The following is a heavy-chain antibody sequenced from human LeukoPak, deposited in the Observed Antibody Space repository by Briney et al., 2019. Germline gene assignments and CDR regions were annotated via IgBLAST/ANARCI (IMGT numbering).Heavy chain of an antibody. D-gene: IGHD1-20*01. CDR2: TYCKSKWYN. V-gene: IGHV6-1*01. J-gene: IGHJ4*02. CDR3: ARYNWNDGARYFDY. CDR1: GDSVSSSSIA. Sequence: SQTLSLTCAISGDSVSSSSIAWNWIRLSPSRGLEWLGRTYCKSKWYNDYAVSVKSRININPDTSKNQFSLQLNSVTPEDTAVYYCARYNWNDGARYFDYWGQGTLVTVSS.